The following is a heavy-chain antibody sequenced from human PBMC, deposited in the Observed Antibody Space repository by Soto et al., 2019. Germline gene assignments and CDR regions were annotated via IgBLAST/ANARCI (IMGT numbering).Heavy chain of an antibody. J-gene: IGHJ4*02. CDR3: ARAYSSSADFDY. D-gene: IGHD3-22*01. Sequence: QVQLVQSGAEVKKPGASVKVSCKASGYAFTDYYMHWVRQAPGQGLEWMGWINPNTGGTNYAQKFQARVTRTRDTSISTAYMWLNRDDTAVYYCARAYSSSADFDYWGQGNGVTVSS. CDR2: INPNTGGT. V-gene: IGHV1-2*02. CDR1: GYAFTDYY.